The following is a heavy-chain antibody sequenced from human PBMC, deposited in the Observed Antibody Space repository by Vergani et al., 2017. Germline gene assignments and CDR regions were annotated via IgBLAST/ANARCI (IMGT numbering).Heavy chain of an antibody. J-gene: IGHJ4*02. V-gene: IGHV5-10-1*01. Sequence: EVQLVQSGAEVKKPGESLRISCKGSGYSFTSYWISWVRQMPGKGLEWMGRIEPSDSYTNYSPSFQGHVTISADKSISTAYLQWSSLKASDTAMYYCARLPLHFDWLLPIDDWGQGTLVTVSS. D-gene: IGHD3-9*01. CDR3: ARLPLHFDWLLPIDD. CDR2: IEPSDSYT. CDR1: GYSFTSYW.